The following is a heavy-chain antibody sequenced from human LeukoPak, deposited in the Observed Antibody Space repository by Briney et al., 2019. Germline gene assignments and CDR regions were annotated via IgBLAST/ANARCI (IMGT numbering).Heavy chain of an antibody. V-gene: IGHV3-49*03. CDR3: TSARYSSGWYVSYFDY. CDR1: GFTFGDYA. Sequence: GRSLRLSCTASGFTFGDYAMSWFRQAPGKGLEWVGFIRSKAYGGTTENAASVKGRFTISRDDSKSIAYLQMNSLKTEDTAVYYCTSARYSSGWYVSYFDYWGQGTLVTVSS. CDR2: IRSKAYGGTT. D-gene: IGHD6-19*01. J-gene: IGHJ4*02.